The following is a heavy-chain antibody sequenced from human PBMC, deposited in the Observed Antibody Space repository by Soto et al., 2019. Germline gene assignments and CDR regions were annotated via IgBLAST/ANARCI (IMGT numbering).Heavy chain of an antibody. CDR3: ASILLWFGVI. J-gene: IGHJ4*02. D-gene: IGHD3-10*01. CDR1: GGSISSSSYY. CDR2: IYYSGST. Sequence: SETLSLTCTVSGGSISSSSYYWGWIRQPPGKGLEWIGSIYYSGSTYYNPSLKSRVTISVDTSKNQFSLKLSSVTAADTAVYYCASILLWFGVIWGQGTLVTVSS. V-gene: IGHV4-39*01.